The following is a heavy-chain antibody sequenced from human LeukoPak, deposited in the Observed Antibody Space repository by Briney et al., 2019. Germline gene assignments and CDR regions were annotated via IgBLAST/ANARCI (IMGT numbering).Heavy chain of an antibody. Sequence: SVKVSCKASGGTFSSYAISWVRQAPGQGLEWMGGIIPIFGTANYAQKFQGGVTITTDESTSTAYMELSSLRSEDTAVYYCARGPWDGSGYLDYWGQGTLVTVSS. CDR3: ARGPWDGSGYLDY. D-gene: IGHD3-22*01. J-gene: IGHJ4*02. CDR1: GGTFSSYA. V-gene: IGHV1-69*05. CDR2: IIPIFGTA.